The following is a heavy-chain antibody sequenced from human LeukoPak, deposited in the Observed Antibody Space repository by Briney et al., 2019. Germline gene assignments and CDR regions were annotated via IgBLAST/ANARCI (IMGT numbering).Heavy chain of an antibody. J-gene: IGHJ4*02. Sequence: ASVKVSCKASGYMFTGYYMHWVRQAPRQGLEWMGWINPNGGGTNYAQKFQGRVTMTRDTSISTAYMELSRLRSDDTAVYYCARETRDYADYVGPIDYWGQGTLVTVSS. CDR1: GYMFTGYY. V-gene: IGHV1-2*02. CDR3: ARETRDYADYVGPIDY. CDR2: INPNGGGT. D-gene: IGHD4-17*01.